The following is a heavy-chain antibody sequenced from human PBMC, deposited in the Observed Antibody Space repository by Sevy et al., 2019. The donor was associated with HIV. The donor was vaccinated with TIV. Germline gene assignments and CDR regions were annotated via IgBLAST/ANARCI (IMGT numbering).Heavy chain of an antibody. D-gene: IGHD3-10*01. CDR2: IWYDGSNK. V-gene: IGHV3-33*01. Sequence: GGSLRLSCAASGFTFSSYGMHWVRQAPGKGLEWVAVIWYDGSNKYYADSVKGRFTISRDNSKNTLYLQRNSLRAEDTAVYYCARERAGQRESITMVRGVIISYDAFDIWGQGTMVTVSS. J-gene: IGHJ3*02. CDR1: GFTFSSYG. CDR3: ARERAGQRESITMVRGVIISYDAFDI.